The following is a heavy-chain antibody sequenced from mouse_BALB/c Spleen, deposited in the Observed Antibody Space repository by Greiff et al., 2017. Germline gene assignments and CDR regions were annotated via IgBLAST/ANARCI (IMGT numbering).Heavy chain of an antibody. CDR2: IDPFNGGT. J-gene: IGHJ4*01. Sequence: VQLQQSGPELMKPGASVKISCKASGYSFTSYYMHWVKQSHGKSLEWIGYIDPFNGGTSYNQKFKGKATLTVDKSSSTAYMHLSSLTSEDSAVYYCARFYRGDYYAMDYWGQGTSVTVSS. CDR1: GYSFTSYY. CDR3: ARFYRGDYYAMDY. V-gene: IGHV1S135*01. D-gene: IGHD2-12*01.